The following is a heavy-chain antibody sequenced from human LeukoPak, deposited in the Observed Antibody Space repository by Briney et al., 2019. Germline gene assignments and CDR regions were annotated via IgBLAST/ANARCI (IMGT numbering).Heavy chain of an antibody. CDR2: IYSGGST. Sequence: GGSLRLSCAASGFTDSSNYMSWVRHAPGKGLEWVSVIYSGGSTYYADAVKGRFTISRDNSKNTLYLQMNSLRAEDTAVYYCAREIRGAFDIWGQGTMVTVSS. V-gene: IGHV3-53*05. D-gene: IGHD3-3*01. CDR3: AREIRGAFDI. CDR1: GFTDSSNY. J-gene: IGHJ3*02.